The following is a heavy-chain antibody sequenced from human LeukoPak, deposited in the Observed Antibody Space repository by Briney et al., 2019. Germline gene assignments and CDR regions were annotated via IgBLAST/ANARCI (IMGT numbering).Heavy chain of an antibody. CDR1: GFTFSSYA. CDR3: ARGPYYYDSSGYYYLDY. D-gene: IGHD3-22*01. Sequence: GSLRLSCAASGFTFSSYAMHWVRQAPGKGLEWVAVISYDGSNKYYADSVKGRFTISRDNSKNTLYLQMNSLRAEDTAVYYCARGPYYYDSSGYYYLDYWGQGTLVTVSS. V-gene: IGHV3-30-3*01. CDR2: ISYDGSNK. J-gene: IGHJ4*02.